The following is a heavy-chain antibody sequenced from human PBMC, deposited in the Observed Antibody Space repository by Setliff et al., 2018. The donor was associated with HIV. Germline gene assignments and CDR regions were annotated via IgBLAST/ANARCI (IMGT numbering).Heavy chain of an antibody. CDR1: GGSFSDFY. Sequence: SETLSLTCAVFGGSFSDFYWSWIRQPPGKGLEWIGEISYSGSTVYNPSLKSRVTMSVAASKNLVSLNLNSVTAADTAIYYCARGVARQVVSDRWFDPWGQGTPVTVSS. CDR3: ARGVARQVVSDRWFDP. V-gene: IGHV4-34*01. J-gene: IGHJ5*02. CDR2: ISYSGST. D-gene: IGHD2-15*01.